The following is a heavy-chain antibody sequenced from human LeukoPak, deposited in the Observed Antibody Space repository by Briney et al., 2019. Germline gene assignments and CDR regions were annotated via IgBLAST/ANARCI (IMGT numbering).Heavy chain of an antibody. V-gene: IGHV3-74*01. D-gene: IGHD2-2*01. Sequence: GGSLRLSCAASGNYWMHWVRQAPGKGLVWVSHINSDGSWTGYADSVKGRFTISKDNAKNTVYLQMNNPRAEDTAVYYCVSFYETYWGRGTLVTVSS. J-gene: IGHJ4*02. CDR1: GNYW. CDR3: VSFYETY. CDR2: INSDGSWT.